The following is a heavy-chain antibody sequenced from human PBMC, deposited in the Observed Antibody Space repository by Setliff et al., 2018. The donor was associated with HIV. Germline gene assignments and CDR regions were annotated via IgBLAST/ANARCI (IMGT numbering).Heavy chain of an antibody. D-gene: IGHD3-10*01. V-gene: IGHV3-66*02. CDR1: GFTVSSNY. J-gene: IGHJ4*02. CDR2: IYGGGTT. Sequence: GGPLRLSCAASGFTVSSNYMSWVRQAPGKGLEWVSVIYGGGTTHYADSVKGRFTISRDNSKNTVYLQMNSLRVEDTAVYYCARELYREWDYWGQGTLVTVSS. CDR3: ARELYREWDY.